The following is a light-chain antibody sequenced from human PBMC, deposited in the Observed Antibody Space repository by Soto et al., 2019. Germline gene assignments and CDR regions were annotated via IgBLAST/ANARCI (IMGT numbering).Light chain of an antibody. V-gene: IGKV1-5*01. CDR1: QSISSW. CDR2: DAS. CDR3: QQYGSSPKT. Sequence: TQSPSTLSASVGDRVTITCRASQSISSWLAWYQQKPGKAPKLLIYDASSLESGVPSRFSGSGSGTDFTLTISRLEPEDFAVYYCQQYGSSPKTFGQGTKVDIK. J-gene: IGKJ1*01.